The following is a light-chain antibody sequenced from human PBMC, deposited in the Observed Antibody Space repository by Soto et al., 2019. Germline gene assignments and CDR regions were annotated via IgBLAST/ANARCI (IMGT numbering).Light chain of an antibody. J-gene: IGLJ2*01. CDR3: CSYAHSTTVV. V-gene: IGLV2-23*01. Sequence: QSALTQPASVSGSPGQWITISCTGTSSNVGSYNLVSWYQQHPGKAPELMIFEGSKRPSGVSNRFSGSKSGNTASLTISGLQPEDEADYYCCSYAHSTTVVFGGGTKLTVL. CDR1: SSNVGSYNL. CDR2: EGS.